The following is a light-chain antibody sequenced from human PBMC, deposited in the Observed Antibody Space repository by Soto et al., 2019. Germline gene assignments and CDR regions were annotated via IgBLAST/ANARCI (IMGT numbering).Light chain of an antibody. CDR3: HQHRTLPYT. Sequence: ETGLTQSPGTLVLSPGDRATLSCRASQNVGSNALVWFQQRPGQAPRLLIYAAFSRATGIPDRFSGSGSGTDFTLTITRLEPEDSAVYFCHQHRTLPYTFGQGTKLEIK. CDR2: AAF. CDR1: QNVGSNA. V-gene: IGKV3-20*01. J-gene: IGKJ2*01.